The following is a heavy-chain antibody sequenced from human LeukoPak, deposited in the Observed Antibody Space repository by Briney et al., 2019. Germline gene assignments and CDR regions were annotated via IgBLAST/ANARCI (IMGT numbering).Heavy chain of an antibody. D-gene: IGHD3-10*01. Sequence: GGSLRLSCAASGFTFSSYAMSWVRQAPGKGLEWVSAISGSGGSTYYADSVKGRFTISRDNSKNALYLQMNSLRAEDTAVYYCAKSSMVRGVFKSDYWGQGTLVTVSS. J-gene: IGHJ4*02. CDR1: GFTFSSYA. CDR3: AKSSMVRGVFKSDY. CDR2: ISGSGGST. V-gene: IGHV3-23*01.